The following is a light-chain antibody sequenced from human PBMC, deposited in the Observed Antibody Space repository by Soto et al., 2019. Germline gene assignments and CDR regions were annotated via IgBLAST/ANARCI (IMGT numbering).Light chain of an antibody. Sequence: QSALTQPASVSGSPGQPITISCTGTSSDVGGYNYVSWYQQHPGKAPKLMIYEVSNRPSGLSNRFSGSKSGNTASLTISGLQAEDEADYYCSSYTSSSTLVFGGGTKLTVL. CDR1: SSDVGGYNY. V-gene: IGLV2-14*01. CDR2: EVS. CDR3: SSYTSSSTLV. J-gene: IGLJ3*02.